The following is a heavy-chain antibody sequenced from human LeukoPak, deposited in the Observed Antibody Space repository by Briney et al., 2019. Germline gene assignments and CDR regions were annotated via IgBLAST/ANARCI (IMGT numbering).Heavy chain of an antibody. CDR1: GFTFSSYA. V-gene: IGHV3-23*01. Sequence: GGSLRLSCAASGFTFSSYAMSWVRQAPGKGLEWVSAISGSGGSTYFADSVKGRFTISRDNSKNSLYLQMNSPRDEDTAVYYCARVRPDYGGNSDYWGQGTLVTVSS. CDR3: ARVRPDYGGNSDY. J-gene: IGHJ4*02. D-gene: IGHD4-17*01. CDR2: ISGSGGST.